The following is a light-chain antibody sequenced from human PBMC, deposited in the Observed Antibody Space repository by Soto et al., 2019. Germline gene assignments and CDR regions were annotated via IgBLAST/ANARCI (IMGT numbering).Light chain of an antibody. CDR2: DAS. Sequence: EIVLTQSPATLSLFPGERATLSCRASQSVSNYLGWYQQKPGQAPRLLIYDASNRATGIPARFSGSGSGTDFTLTINSLEPEDFAVYYCQQRSNWPLTFGGGTKVEIK. CDR1: QSVSNY. J-gene: IGKJ4*01. V-gene: IGKV3-11*01. CDR3: QQRSNWPLT.